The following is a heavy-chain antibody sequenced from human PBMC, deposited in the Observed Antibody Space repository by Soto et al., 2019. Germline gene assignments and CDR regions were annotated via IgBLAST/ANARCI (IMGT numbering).Heavy chain of an antibody. CDR1: GGSFSSYY. J-gene: IGHJ4*02. Sequence: PSETLSLTCAVYGGSFSSYYWSWIRQPPGKGLEWIGEINHSGSTNYNPSLKSRVTISVDTSKNQFSLKLSSLTAADTAVYYCARGRGITIFGVVTAHHYFDYWGQGTLVTVSS. D-gene: IGHD3-3*01. CDR3: ARGRGITIFGVVTAHHYFDY. V-gene: IGHV4-34*01. CDR2: INHSGST.